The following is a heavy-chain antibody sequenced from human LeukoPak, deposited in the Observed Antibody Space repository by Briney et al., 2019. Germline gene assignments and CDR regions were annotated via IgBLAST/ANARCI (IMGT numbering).Heavy chain of an antibody. D-gene: IGHD1-26*01. V-gene: IGHV3-30*19. CDR1: GFAFSSYG. CDR3: ATVPRGSGSQNNAFDI. CDR2: ISYDGSNK. Sequence: GGSLRLSCAASGFAFSSYGMHWVRQAPGKGLEWVAVISYDGSNKYYADSVKGRFTISRDNFKNTLYLQMNSLRAEDTAVYYCATVPRGSGSQNNAFDIWGQGTMVTVSS. J-gene: IGHJ3*02.